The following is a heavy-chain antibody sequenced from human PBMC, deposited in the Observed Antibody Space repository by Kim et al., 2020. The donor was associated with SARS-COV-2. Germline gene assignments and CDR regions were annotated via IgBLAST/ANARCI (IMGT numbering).Heavy chain of an antibody. CDR2: IDPSDSYT. J-gene: IGHJ5*02. CDR3: ARSGETIGIAAAPMGVYNWFDP. D-gene: IGHD6-13*01. Sequence: GEYLKISCKGSGYSFTSYWISWVRQMPGKGLEWMGRIDPSDSYTNYSPSFQGHVTISADKSISTAYLQWSSLKASDTAMYYCARSGETIGIAAAPMGVYNWFDPWGQGTLVTVSS. CDR1: GYSFTSYW. V-gene: IGHV5-10-1*01.